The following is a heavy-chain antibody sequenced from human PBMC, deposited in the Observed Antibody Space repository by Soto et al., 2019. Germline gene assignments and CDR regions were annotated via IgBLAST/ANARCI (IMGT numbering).Heavy chain of an antibody. CDR1: GFIVSSNY. Sequence: EVQLVESGGGLIQPGGSQRLSCAASGFIVSSNYMSWVRQAPGKGLEWVSVIYSGGSANYAASVQGRFPISRDNSKNTVYLQMNSLRAEDTAVSDCVRDDYGLDVWGRGTAFIVSS. CDR2: IYSGGSA. J-gene: IGHJ6*02. CDR3: VRDDYGLDV. V-gene: IGHV3-53*01.